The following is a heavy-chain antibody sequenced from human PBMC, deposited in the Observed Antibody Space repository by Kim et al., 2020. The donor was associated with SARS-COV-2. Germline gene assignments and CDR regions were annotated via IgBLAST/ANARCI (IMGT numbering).Heavy chain of an antibody. V-gene: IGHV3-11*06. CDR3: ARGIQYYYDSSGYYLLGWYFDL. J-gene: IGHJ2*01. CDR1: GFTFSDYY. Sequence: GGSLRLSCAASGFTFSDYYMSWIRQAPGKGLEWVSYISSSSSYTNYADSVKGRFTISRDNAKNSLYLQMNSLRAEDTAVYYCARGIQYYYDSSGYYLLGWYFDLWGRGTLVTVSS. D-gene: IGHD3-22*01. CDR2: ISSSSSYT.